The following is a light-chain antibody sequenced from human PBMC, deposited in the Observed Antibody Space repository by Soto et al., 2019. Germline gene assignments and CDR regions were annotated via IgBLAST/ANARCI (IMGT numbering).Light chain of an antibody. J-gene: IGLJ1*01. CDR2: EVN. CDR1: SSDVGGYNY. CDR3: SSYGGYNNVV. Sequence: QALLTQPPYASGSPGQSFTISCTGTSSDVGGYNYVSWFQQHPGKAPKLIIHEVNQRPSGVPDRFSGSKSGNTASLTVSGLQAEDEGTYYCSSYGGYNNVVFGTGTKV. V-gene: IGLV2-8*01.